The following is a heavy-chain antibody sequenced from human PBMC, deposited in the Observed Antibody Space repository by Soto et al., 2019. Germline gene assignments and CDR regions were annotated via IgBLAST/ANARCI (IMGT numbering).Heavy chain of an antibody. CDR1: GYTFTNYG. CDR3: AGGPICNITSCYRYHYFSMDV. V-gene: IGHV1-18*04. D-gene: IGHD2-2*02. CDR2: ISAYTGNK. J-gene: IGHJ6*02. Sequence: GASVKVSCKASGYTFTNYGITWVRQAPGQGLEWVAWISAYTGNKKFAQKIQGRVTMTTGTSTRTAYMELRSLRSDDTAVYYCAGGPICNITSCYRYHYFSMDVWGQGTTVTVSS.